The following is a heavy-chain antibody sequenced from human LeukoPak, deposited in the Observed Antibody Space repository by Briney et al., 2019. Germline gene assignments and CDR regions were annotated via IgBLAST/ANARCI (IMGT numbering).Heavy chain of an antibody. V-gene: IGHV1-69*04. CDR3: AREADIVVVPAAIRRGYYFDY. CDR2: IIPSFGMA. J-gene: IGHJ4*02. CDR1: GGTLRSYA. D-gene: IGHD2-2*01. Sequence: SVKVSCKASGGTLRSYAISWVRQAPGQGLDWMGRIIPSFGMANYAQKFQGRVTITADKSTSIAYMELSSLRSEDTAVYYCAREADIVVVPAAIRRGYYFDYWGQGTLVTVSS.